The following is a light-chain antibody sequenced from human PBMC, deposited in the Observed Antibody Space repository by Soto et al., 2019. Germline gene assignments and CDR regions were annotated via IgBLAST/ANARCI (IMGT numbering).Light chain of an antibody. CDR3: QKHNSYPRT. Sequence: DIQMTQSPSTLSASVGDRVTITCRASQSVSTWLAWYQQKPGKAPKILIYTASTSERGVPSRFSGSGSGTEFTITISRLQHDDVATYYCQKHNSYPRTFGQGTTVEIK. CDR1: QSVSTW. J-gene: IGKJ1*01. CDR2: TAS. V-gene: IGKV1-5*03.